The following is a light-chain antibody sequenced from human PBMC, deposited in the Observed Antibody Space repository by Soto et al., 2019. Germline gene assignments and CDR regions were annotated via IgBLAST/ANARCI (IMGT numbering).Light chain of an antibody. CDR1: QSLIHSDGNTY. V-gene: IGKV2-30*02. CDR3: LQGTHWPWT. Sequence: DVVMTQSPLFLPVTLGQPASISCRSSQSLIHSDGNTYLSWFQLRPGQSPRRLIYEVSDRDSGVPDRFTGSGSGTDFTLKISRVEAEDVGVYYCLQGTHWPWTFGQGTEVEIK. J-gene: IGKJ1*01. CDR2: EVS.